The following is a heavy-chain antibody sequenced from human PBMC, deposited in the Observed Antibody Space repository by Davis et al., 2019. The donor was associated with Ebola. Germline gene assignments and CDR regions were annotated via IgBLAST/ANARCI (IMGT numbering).Heavy chain of an antibody. D-gene: IGHD3-16*01. CDR2: IDGGGDAT. CDR1: GFTFSSYA. CDR3: ARGLQTRWRVGWGMDV. Sequence: GESLKISCAASGFTFSSYAMSWVRQAPGKGLEWVSAIDGGGDATYYTASVKGRFTISRDNAKNSLYLQMSSLKAEDTAVYYCARGLQTRWRVGWGMDVWGQGTTVTVSS. J-gene: IGHJ6*02. V-gene: IGHV3-23*01.